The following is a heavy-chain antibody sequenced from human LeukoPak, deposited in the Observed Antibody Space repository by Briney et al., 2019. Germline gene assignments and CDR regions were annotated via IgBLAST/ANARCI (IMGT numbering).Heavy chain of an antibody. V-gene: IGHV3-23*01. D-gene: IGHD2/OR15-2a*01. CDR1: GFTLSTYA. Sequence: PGGFLRLSCAASGFTLSTYAMSGVRQAPGKGLEWVSVISGSEDSTYYADSVKGRFTISRDNSKNTLYLQMNSLRAEDTAVYYCAKSFSIVPHWFDYWGQGTLITVSS. CDR2: ISGSEDST. CDR3: AKSFSIVPHWFDY. J-gene: IGHJ4*02.